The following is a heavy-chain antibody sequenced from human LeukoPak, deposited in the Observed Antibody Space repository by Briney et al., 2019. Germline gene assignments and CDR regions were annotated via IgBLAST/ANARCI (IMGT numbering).Heavy chain of an antibody. CDR2: IGPYNRNT. V-gene: IGHV1-18*01. CDR3: ARGAYGSDLDV. J-gene: IGHJ6*02. Sequence: ASVKVSCKASGYTFTSYGIGWGRRAPGQGLEWMGWIGPYNRNTNYAQKFQGRVTMTTDTSTSTAYMELRSLKSDDTAVYYCARGAYGSDLDVWGQGTTVIVSS. CDR1: GYTFTSYG. D-gene: IGHD3-10*01.